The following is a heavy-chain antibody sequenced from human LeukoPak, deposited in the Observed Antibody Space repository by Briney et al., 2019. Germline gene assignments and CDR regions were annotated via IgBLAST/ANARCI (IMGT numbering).Heavy chain of an antibody. CDR3: ARGRKPSGYYYYVDV. Sequence: PGGSLRLSCAASGFTFSSYGMSWVRQAPGKGLEWVSAISGSGGSTYYADSVKGRFTISRDNSKNTLYLHMDSLSVDDTTVYYCARGRKPSGYYYYVDVWGKGTTVTV. CDR2: ISGSGGST. J-gene: IGHJ6*03. V-gene: IGHV3-23*01. CDR1: GFTFSSYG.